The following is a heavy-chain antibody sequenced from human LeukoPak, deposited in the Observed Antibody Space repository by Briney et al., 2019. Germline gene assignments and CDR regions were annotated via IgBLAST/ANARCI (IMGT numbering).Heavy chain of an antibody. CDR1: GFTVSSNY. CDR3: ARGRDGAAAATGYFDY. V-gene: IGHV3-53*01. CDR2: IYSGGST. Sequence: PGGSLRLSCAASGFTVSSNYMSWVRQAPGKGLEWVSVIYSGGSTYYADSVKGRFTISRDNSKNTLYLQMNSLRAKDTAVYYCARGRDGAAAATGYFDYWGQGTLVTVSS. D-gene: IGHD6-13*01. J-gene: IGHJ4*02.